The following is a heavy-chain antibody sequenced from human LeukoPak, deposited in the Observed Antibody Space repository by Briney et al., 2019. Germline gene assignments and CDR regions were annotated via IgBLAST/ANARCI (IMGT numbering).Heavy chain of an antibody. V-gene: IGHV3-9*01. D-gene: IGHD2-8*01. Sequence: GGSLRLSCAGSGFIFNNYAMHWVRQPPGKGLEWVSGISWNSGTKGYADSVKGRFTISRDNAKNSLYLQMNSLRGEDAALYYCAVLHYYAMDVWGQGTTVTVSS. CDR2: ISWNSGTK. CDR3: AVLHYYAMDV. CDR1: GFIFNNYA. J-gene: IGHJ6*02.